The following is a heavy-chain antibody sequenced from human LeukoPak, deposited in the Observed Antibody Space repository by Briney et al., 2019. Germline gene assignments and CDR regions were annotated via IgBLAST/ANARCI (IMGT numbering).Heavy chain of an antibody. CDR2: IYSSGST. J-gene: IGHJ4*02. CDR3: ARGGQYYDFWSGYVDY. V-gene: IGHV4-4*07. CDR1: GGSINSFY. D-gene: IGHD3-3*01. Sequence: PSETLSLTCTVSGGSINSFYWTWIRQPAGKGLEWIGRIYSSGSTNFNPSLKSRVTMSVDTSKNQFSLRLSSVTAADTAVYYCARGGQYYDFWSGYVDYWGQGTLVTVSS.